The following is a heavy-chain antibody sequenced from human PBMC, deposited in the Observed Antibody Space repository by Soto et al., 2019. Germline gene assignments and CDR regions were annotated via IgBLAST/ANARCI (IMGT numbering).Heavy chain of an antibody. CDR2: ISGSGGST. CDR3: AKAHHLRGYSSSWYYFDY. D-gene: IGHD6-13*01. J-gene: IGHJ4*02. V-gene: IGHV3-23*01. Sequence: PGGSLRLSCAASGFTFSSYAMSWVRQAPGKGLEWVSAISGSGGSTYYADSVKGRFTISRDNSKNTLYLQMNSLRAEDTAVYYCAKAHHLRGYSSSWYYFDYWGQGTLVTVSS. CDR1: GFTFSSYA.